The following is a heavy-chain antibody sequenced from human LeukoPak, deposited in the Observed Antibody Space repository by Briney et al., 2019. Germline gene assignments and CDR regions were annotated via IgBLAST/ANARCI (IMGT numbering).Heavy chain of an antibody. D-gene: IGHD2/OR15-2a*01. CDR1: GDSMTGYY. Sequence: SETLSLTCGVSGDSMTGYYWSWVRQSPGEGLEWVAYVYYTGSANYNPSLKSRLTISIDKSKNQFSLRLSSVTAADTAVYYCARHNPYFANKGPYPFDIWGQGTMVAVSA. CDR2: VYYTGSA. J-gene: IGHJ3*02. V-gene: IGHV4-59*08. CDR3: ARHNPYFANKGPYPFDI.